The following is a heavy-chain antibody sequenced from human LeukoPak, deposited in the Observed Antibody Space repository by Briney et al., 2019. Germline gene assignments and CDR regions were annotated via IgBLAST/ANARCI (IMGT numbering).Heavy chain of an antibody. D-gene: IGHD6-6*01. CDR3: ARYRDSTSSRFDY. CDR1: GGPLSSYY. J-gene: IGHJ4*02. CDR2: MYTSGST. V-gene: IGHV4-4*07. Sequence: ASGTLSLTCTVSGGPLSSYYWSWIRQPAGKALEWIGRMYTSGSTNLHPSLTSRVTISVDKSKHQFSQKLSSVTAAGTAVYYCARYRDSTSSRFDYWGQGTLVTVSS.